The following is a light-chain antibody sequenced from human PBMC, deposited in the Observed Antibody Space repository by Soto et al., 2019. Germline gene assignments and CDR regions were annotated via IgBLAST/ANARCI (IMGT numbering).Light chain of an antibody. CDR2: EVS. J-gene: IGLJ2*01. V-gene: IGLV2-14*01. Sequence: SALTQPASVSGSPGQSITISCTGTSSDVGGYNYVSWYQQHPGKAPKLMIYEVSNRPSGVSNRFSGSKSGNTASLTISGLRAEDEADYYCSSYTSSSVVFGGGTKLTVL. CDR3: SSYTSSSVV. CDR1: SSDVGGYNY.